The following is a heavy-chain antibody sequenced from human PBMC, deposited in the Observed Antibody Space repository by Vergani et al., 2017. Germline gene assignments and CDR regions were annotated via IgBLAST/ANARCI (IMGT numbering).Heavy chain of an antibody. Sequence: QVQLVESGGGVVQPGRSLRLSCAASGFTFSSYGMHWVRQAPGKGLEWVAVIWYDGSNKYYADSVKGRFTISRDNSKNTLYLQMNSLRAEDTAVYYCARVKKGVDTVVPNESEDWFDHWGQGTLVTVSS. J-gene: IGHJ5*02. D-gene: IGHD5-18*01. CDR1: GFTFSSYG. V-gene: IGHV3-33*01. CDR3: ARVKKGVDTVVPNESEDWFDH. CDR2: IWYDGSNK.